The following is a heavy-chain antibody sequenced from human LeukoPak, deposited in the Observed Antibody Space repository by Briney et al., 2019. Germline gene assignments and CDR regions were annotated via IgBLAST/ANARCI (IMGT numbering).Heavy chain of an antibody. CDR3: PSTADPEYTGSYWRQGGTFDI. Sequence: ASVNVSCKASGYTFNHYVINWVRQAPGQGLEWMGLIIIKNEKTKYAEKVRDRLTMTTDTSTNTAQMELRSLKFDDTAVYYCPSTADPEYTGSYWRQGGTFDIWGQGTMVTVSS. CDR2: IIIKNEKT. D-gene: IGHD1-26*01. V-gene: IGHV1-18*01. J-gene: IGHJ3*02. CDR1: GYTFNHYV.